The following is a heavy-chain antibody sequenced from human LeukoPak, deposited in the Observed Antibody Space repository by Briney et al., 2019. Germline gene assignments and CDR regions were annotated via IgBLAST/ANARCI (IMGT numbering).Heavy chain of an antibody. Sequence: GGSLRLSCVASGFTFNYYAIHWVRQAPGKGLEWVAVISFDGKNKFYADTVKGRFTISRDNSKNTLYLQMNSLKPEDTAVYFCARDSRLKWTEYYFDFWGQGTLVTVSS. CDR1: GFTFNYYA. J-gene: IGHJ4*02. CDR2: ISFDGKNK. D-gene: IGHD3/OR15-3a*01. V-gene: IGHV3-30*04. CDR3: ARDSRLKWTEYYFDF.